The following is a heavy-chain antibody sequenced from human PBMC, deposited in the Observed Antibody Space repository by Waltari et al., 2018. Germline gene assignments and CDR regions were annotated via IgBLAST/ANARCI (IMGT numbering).Heavy chain of an antibody. CDR1: GGSISSGSYY. J-gene: IGHJ4*02. V-gene: IGHV4-61*09. D-gene: IGHD4-17*01. CDR2: NFTSGTT. CDR3: ARGVSLWVTTPGY. Sequence: QVQLQESGPGLVKPSQTLSLTCTVSGGSISSGSYYWNWIRQLAGKGLEWTGYNFTSGTTNYNPALKSRVTISVDTSKNQFSLKLSSVTAADTAVYYCARGVSLWVTTPGYWGQGTLVTVSS.